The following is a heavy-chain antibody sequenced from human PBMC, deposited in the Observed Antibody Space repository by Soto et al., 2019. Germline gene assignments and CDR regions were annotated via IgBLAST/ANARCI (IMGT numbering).Heavy chain of an antibody. CDR3: ARGPAPMPLIDY. D-gene: IGHD2-2*01. Sequence: GGSLRLSCAASGFTFTCYSMSWVLQAPWKGLEWVSHISASGDTTYYADSVKGRFTISRDNSKNTLYLQMNSLRAEDTAVYYCARGPAPMPLIDYWGQGTLVTVSS. V-gene: IGHV3-23*01. CDR1: GFTFTCYS. J-gene: IGHJ4*02. CDR2: ISASGDTT.